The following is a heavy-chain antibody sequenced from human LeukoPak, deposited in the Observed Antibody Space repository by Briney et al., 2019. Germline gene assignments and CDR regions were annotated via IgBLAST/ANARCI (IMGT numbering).Heavy chain of an antibody. CDR2: TSVIGGRT. CDR1: GFTVSSNE. CDR3: AKDLRRDPAAGIVDV. J-gene: IGHJ6*04. D-gene: IGHD6-13*01. V-gene: IGHV3-23*01. Sequence: GGSLRLSCAASGFTVSSNEMNWVRQAPGKGLEWVSATSVIGGRTYYADSVKGRFTISRDNSNNTLFLQMNSLRADDTAIYYCAKDLRRDPAAGIVDVWGKGTTVTVSS.